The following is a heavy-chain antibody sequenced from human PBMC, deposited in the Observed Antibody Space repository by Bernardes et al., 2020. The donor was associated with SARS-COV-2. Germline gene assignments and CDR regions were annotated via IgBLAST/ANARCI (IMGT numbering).Heavy chain of an antibody. CDR2: IYWNDDK. Sequence: GPPLVKPTQTLTLTCTFSGFSLSTSGVGVGWIRQPPGKALEWLAVIYWNDDKRYSPSLKTRLTITKDTSKNQVVLTVTNMDPEDTATYYCAHSRRDTIFGVALDGAFDIWGQGTMVTVS. V-gene: IGHV2-5*01. CDR3: AHSRRDTIFGVALDGAFDI. J-gene: IGHJ3*02. CDR1: GFSLSTSGVG. D-gene: IGHD3-3*01.